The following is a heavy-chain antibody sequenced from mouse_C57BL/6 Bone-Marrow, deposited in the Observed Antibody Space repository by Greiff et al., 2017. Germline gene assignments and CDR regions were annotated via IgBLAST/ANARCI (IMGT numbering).Heavy chain of an antibody. D-gene: IGHD1-2*01. Sequence: QVQLQQSGAELAKPGASVKLSCKASGYTFTSYWMHWVKQRPGQGLEWIGYINPSSGYTKYNQKFKDKATLTADKSSSTAYMQLSSLTYEDSAVYYCASHYYGTNWYFDVWGTGTTGTVSS. CDR1: GYTFTSYW. CDR3: ASHYYGTNWYFDV. CDR2: INPSSGYT. J-gene: IGHJ1*03. V-gene: IGHV1-7*01.